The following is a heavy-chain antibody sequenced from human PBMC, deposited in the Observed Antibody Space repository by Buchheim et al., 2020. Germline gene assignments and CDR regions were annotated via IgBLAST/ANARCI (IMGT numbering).Heavy chain of an antibody. CDR1: GGSFSGYY. V-gene: IGHV4-34*01. J-gene: IGHJ5*02. Sequence: QVQLQQWGAGLLKPSETLSLTCAVSGGSFSGYYYNWIRQPPGKGLEWIGSLNHRGTTYYTPSLKNRVTISADVSTKHMSLELGSVTAADTAVYYCAREPVAVTATLSWFDPWGQGTL. CDR2: LNHRGTT. CDR3: AREPVAVTATLSWFDP. D-gene: IGHD2-21*02.